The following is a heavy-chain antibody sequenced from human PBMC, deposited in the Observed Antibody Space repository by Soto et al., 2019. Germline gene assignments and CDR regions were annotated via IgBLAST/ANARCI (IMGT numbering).Heavy chain of an antibody. CDR2: IYYSGST. D-gene: IGHD3-10*01. J-gene: IGHJ6*01. Sequence: SETLSLTCTVSGGSISSSSYYWGWIRQPPGKGLEWIGSIYYSGSTYYNPSLKSRVTISVDTSKNQFSLKLSSVTAADTAVYYCARLGGELVPYYYCGMDVWGQGTTVTVSS. CDR1: GGSISSSSYY. V-gene: IGHV4-39*01. CDR3: ARLGGELVPYYYCGMDV.